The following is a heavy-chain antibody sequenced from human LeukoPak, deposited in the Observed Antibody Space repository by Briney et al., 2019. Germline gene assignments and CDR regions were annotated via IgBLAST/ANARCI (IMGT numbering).Heavy chain of an antibody. CDR2: IYYTGTT. D-gene: IGHD2-15*01. Sequence: TSETLSLTCTVSGGSISSYYWSWIRQPPGKGLEWIGYIYYTGTTNYNPSLKSRVTISVDTSKNQFSLKLSSVTAADTAVYYCAGGGWRLDYWGQGTLVTVSS. J-gene: IGHJ4*02. CDR1: GGSISSYY. CDR3: AGGGWRLDY. V-gene: IGHV4-59*01.